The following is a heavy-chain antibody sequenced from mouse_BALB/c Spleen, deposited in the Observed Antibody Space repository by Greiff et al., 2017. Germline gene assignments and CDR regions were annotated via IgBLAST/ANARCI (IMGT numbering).Heavy chain of an antibody. CDR1: GYSITSDYA. J-gene: IGHJ4*01. Sequence: VQLKQSGPDLVKPSQSLSLTCTVTGYSITSDYAWNWIRQFPGNKLEWMGYISYSGSTSYNPSLKSRISITRDTSKNQFFLQLNSVTTEDTATYYCARYDYDGYAMDYWGQGTSVTVSS. CDR3: ARYDYDGYAMDY. V-gene: IGHV3-2*02. CDR2: ISYSGST. D-gene: IGHD2-4*01.